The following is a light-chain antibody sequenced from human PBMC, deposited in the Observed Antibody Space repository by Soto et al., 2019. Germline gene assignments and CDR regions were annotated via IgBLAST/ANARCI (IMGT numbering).Light chain of an antibody. Sequence: QSALTQPASVSGSPGQSITISCTGTSSDVGGYNYVSWYQQHPGKAPQVMIYDVSNWPSGVSNRFSGSKSGNTASLTSSGLQAEDEADYYCSSYTSSSTLVFGGGTKLAAL. CDR3: SSYTSSSTLV. CDR1: SSDVGGYNY. CDR2: DVS. J-gene: IGLJ2*01. V-gene: IGLV2-14*01.